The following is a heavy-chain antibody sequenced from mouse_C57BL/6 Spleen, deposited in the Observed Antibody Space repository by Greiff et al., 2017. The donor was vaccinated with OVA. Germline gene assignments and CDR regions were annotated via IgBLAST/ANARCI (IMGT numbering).Heavy chain of an antibody. CDR2: IYPGDGDT. CDR3: ARGGYEGYFDY. CDR1: GYAFSSYW. D-gene: IGHD2-14*01. J-gene: IGHJ2*01. V-gene: IGHV1-80*01. Sequence: VKLVESGAELVKPGASVKISCKASGYAFSSYWMNWVKQRPGKGLEWIGQIYPGDGDTNYNGKFKGKATLTADKSSSTAYMQLSSLTSEDSAVYFCARGGYEGYFDYWGQGTTLTVSS.